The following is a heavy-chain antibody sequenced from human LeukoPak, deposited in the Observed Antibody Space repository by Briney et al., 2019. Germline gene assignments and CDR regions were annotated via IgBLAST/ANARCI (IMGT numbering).Heavy chain of an antibody. V-gene: IGHV3-23*01. CDR2: ITGSGDRT. CDR1: GFTFSSYA. D-gene: IGHD1-14*01. J-gene: IGHJ4*02. Sequence: PGGSLRLSCAASGFTFSSYAMSWVRQAPGKGLEWVSSITGSGDRTYYADSVKGRFTISRDNSKNTLYLQTNSLRADETAVYYCASRPRADMGPLDFWGQGTLVTVSS. CDR3: ASRPRADMGPLDF.